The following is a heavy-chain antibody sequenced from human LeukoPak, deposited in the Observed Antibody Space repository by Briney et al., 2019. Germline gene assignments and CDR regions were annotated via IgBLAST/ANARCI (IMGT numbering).Heavy chain of an antibody. CDR1: GFTFSSYG. J-gene: IGHJ4*02. Sequence: PGRSLRLSCAASGFTFSSYGMHWVRQAPGKGLEWVAVISYDGSNEYYADSVKGRFTISRDNSKNTLYLQMNSLRAEDTAVYYCAKDQFSHWGQGTLVTVSS. CDR2: ISYDGSNE. CDR3: AKDQFSH. V-gene: IGHV3-30*18.